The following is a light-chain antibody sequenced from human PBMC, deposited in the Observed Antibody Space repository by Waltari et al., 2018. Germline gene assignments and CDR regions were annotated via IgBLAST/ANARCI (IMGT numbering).Light chain of an antibody. CDR2: EAS. CDR1: QSISIY. Sequence: EIVLTQSPGTLSLSPGERATLSCRASQSISIYLALYQQKVGQPPRLPIYEASSRATGIPDRFSGSGSGTDFSRTISRLEPEDFAVYYCQKYGTLPATFGQGTKVEIK. V-gene: IGKV3-20*01. J-gene: IGKJ1*01. CDR3: QKYGTLPAT.